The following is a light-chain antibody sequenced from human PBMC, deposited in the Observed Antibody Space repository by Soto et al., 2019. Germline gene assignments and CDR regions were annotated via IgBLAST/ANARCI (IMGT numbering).Light chain of an antibody. CDR3: QQYNNWPKP. CDR2: GAS. CDR1: QSVSSN. J-gene: IGKJ1*01. V-gene: IGKV3-15*01. Sequence: EIVMTQSPATLSVSPGERATFSCRASQSVSSNLAWYQQKPGQAPRLLIYGASTRATGIPARFSGSGSGTEFTLTISSLQSEDFAVYYCQQYNNWPKPFGQGTKVEIK.